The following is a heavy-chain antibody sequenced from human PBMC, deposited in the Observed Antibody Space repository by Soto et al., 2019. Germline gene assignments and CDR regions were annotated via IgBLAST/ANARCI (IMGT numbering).Heavy chain of an antibody. J-gene: IGHJ6*02. CDR3: ARKLDGIAV. CDR1: GLTFSDYY. D-gene: IGHD1-7*01. CDR2: ITSSGGYT. Sequence: GGSLRLSCAASGLTFSDYYMSWVRQAPGRGLEWVSYITSSGGYTKYADSVQGRFTISRDNAKNSLYLKMNSLRAEDTAVYYCARKLDGIAVWGQGTTVTVSS. V-gene: IGHV3-11*03.